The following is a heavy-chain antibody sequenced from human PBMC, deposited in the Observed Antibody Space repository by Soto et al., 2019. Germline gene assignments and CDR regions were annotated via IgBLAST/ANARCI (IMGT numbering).Heavy chain of an antibody. V-gene: IGHV3-15*01. CDR2: IKSKTDGGTT. CDR3: TTDYSMIATYAFDI. CDR1: GFTFSNAW. J-gene: IGHJ3*02. Sequence: GGSLRLSCAASGFTFSNAWMSWVRQAPGKGLEWVGRIKSKTDGGTTDYAAPVKGRFTISRDDSKNTLYLQMNSLKTDDTAVDYCTTDYSMIATYAFDIWGQGTMVTVSS. D-gene: IGHD3-22*01.